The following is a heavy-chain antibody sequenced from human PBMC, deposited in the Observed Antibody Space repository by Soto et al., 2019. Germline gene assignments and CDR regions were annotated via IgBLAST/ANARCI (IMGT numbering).Heavy chain of an antibody. D-gene: IGHD7-27*01. CDR2: IDPTSTEI. CDR3: ARDYLTGDPREAFDS. CDR1: GFNFGAFS. Sequence: EVQLVESGAGLVKPGESLRLSCTASGFNFGAFSLSWVRQAPGKGLEWVSSIDPTSTEIHYADSVEGRFSVYRDSTKNSLYLQMISLRFEDTGVYYCARDYLTGDPREAFDSWGQGTLVTVSS. J-gene: IGHJ4*02. V-gene: IGHV3-21*01.